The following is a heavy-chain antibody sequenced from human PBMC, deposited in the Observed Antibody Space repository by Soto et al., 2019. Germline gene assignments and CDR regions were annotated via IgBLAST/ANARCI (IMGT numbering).Heavy chain of an antibody. Sequence: QVQLRESGPGLVKPSETLSLICSDSGGSISNHNWSWIRLPPGKGLEWIGYIRDDGSTSYNPSLSSRVTMSLDTSKMEFFLKLTSVAAADTAVYYCMRQGFGVLHGLVDVWGQGTTVTVSS. CDR1: GGSISNHN. CDR3: MRQGFGVLHGLVDV. D-gene: IGHD3-10*01. CDR2: IRDDGST. V-gene: IGHV4-59*08. J-gene: IGHJ6*02.